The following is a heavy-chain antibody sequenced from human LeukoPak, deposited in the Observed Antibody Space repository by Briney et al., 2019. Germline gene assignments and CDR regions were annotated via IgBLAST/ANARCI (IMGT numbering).Heavy chain of an antibody. CDR1: GYTLTELS. CDR3: ATTYYYYGMDV. Sequence: ASVNVSFKVSGYTLTELSMHWVRQAPGKGLEWMGGFDPEDGETIYAQKFQGRVTMTEDTSTDTAYMELSSLRSEDTAVYYCATTYYYYGMDVWGQGTTVTVSS. J-gene: IGHJ6*02. CDR2: FDPEDGET. V-gene: IGHV1-24*01.